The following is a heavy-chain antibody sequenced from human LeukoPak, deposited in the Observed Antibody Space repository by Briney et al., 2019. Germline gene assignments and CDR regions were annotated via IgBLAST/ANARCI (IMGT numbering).Heavy chain of an antibody. CDR2: SNPKNGAT. Sequence: ASVKVSCKASGYTFTYYYLHWVRQAPAQGLEWMGWSNPKNGATGYAQRFQGRVTITRDTSGSTGYMEVERLRSDVRALYDCARAADSLCGPGCFFNSFDTWGQGSLVTVSS. D-gene: IGHD2-21*01. J-gene: IGHJ5*02. V-gene: IGHV1-2*02. CDR1: GYTFTYYY. CDR3: ARAADSLCGPGCFFNSFDT.